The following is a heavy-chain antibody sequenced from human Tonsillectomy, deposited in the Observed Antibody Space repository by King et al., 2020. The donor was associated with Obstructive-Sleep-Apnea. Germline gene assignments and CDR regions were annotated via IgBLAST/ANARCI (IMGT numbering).Heavy chain of an antibody. V-gene: IGHV4-39*07. J-gene: IGHJ4*02. CDR2: IYYSGTT. CDR3: ASHGTSSFYHFDY. Sequence: QLQESGPGLVKASETLSLNCTVSSGSISSSSYYWGWIRQPPGKGLEWIGSIYYSGTTYYNPSLKSRVTISVVTSKNQFSLKLSSVTAADTAVYYCASHGTSSFYHFDYWGQGALVTVSS. CDR1: SGSISSSSYY. D-gene: IGHD6-6*01.